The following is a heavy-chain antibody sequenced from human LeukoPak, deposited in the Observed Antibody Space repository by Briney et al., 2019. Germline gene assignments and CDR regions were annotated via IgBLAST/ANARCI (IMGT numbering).Heavy chain of an antibody. D-gene: IGHD6-13*01. CDR2: IIPIFGTA. V-gene: IGHV1-69*06. CDR3: ARGLLYSSSWYGVYFDY. J-gene: IGHJ4*02. CDR1: GGTFSSYA. Sequence: SVKVSFKASGGTFSSYAISWVRQAPGQGLEGMGGIIPIFGTANYAQKFQGRVTITADKSTSTAYMELSSLRSEDTAVYYCARGLLYSSSWYGVYFDYWGQGTLVTVSS.